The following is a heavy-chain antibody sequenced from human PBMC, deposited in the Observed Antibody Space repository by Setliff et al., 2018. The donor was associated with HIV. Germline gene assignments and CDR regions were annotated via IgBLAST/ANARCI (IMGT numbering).Heavy chain of an antibody. CDR1: GDSVSSRSYY. CDR2: IYFNGIT. V-gene: IGHV4-39*07. J-gene: IGHJ5*02. D-gene: IGHD3-10*01. CDR3: ARVVAYGSGSYYNPMGDWFDP. Sequence: PSETLSLTCSVSGDSVSSRSYYWGWIRQSPGKGLEWIGSIYFNGITHDNPSLKSRVTISVDTSKNQFSLKLSSVTAADTAVYYCARVVAYGSGSYYNPMGDWFDPWGQGTLVTVSS.